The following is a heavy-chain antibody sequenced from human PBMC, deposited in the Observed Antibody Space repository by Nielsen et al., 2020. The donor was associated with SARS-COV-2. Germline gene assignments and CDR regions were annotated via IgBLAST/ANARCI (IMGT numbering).Heavy chain of an antibody. CDR2: INPNSGGT. V-gene: IGHV1-2*04. CDR3: ARVRDGYEGAWFDY. J-gene: IGHJ4*02. D-gene: IGHD5-24*01. Sequence: ASVKVSCKASGYTFTGYYMHWVRQAPGQGLEWMGWINPNSGGTNYAQKFQGWVTMTRDTSISTAYMELSRLRSDDTAVYYCARVRDGYEGAWFDYWGQGTLVTVSS. CDR1: GYTFTGYY.